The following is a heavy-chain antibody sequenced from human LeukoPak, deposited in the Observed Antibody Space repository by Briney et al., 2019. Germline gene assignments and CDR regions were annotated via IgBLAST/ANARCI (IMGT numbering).Heavy chain of an antibody. V-gene: IGHV1-8*01. Sequence: GASVKVSCKASGYTFTSYDINWVRQATGQGLEWMGWMNPNSGNTGYAQKFQGRVTMTRNTSISTAYMELSSLRSEDTAVYYCAIGISSPPGDYYYYYMDVWGKGTTVTVSS. J-gene: IGHJ6*03. CDR2: MNPNSGNT. D-gene: IGHD3-3*02. CDR1: GYTFTSYD. CDR3: AIGISSPPGDYYYYYMDV.